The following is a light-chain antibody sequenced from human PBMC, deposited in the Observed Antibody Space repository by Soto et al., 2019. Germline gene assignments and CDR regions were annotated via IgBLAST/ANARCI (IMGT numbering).Light chain of an antibody. V-gene: IGLV2-14*01. CDR1: SSDIGTYNH. J-gene: IGLJ1*01. CDR2: EVS. CDR3: TSSTSDSLYV. Sequence: QSALTQPASVSGSPGQSITISCSGTSSDIGTYNHVSWYQQHPGKVPQLIIYEVSNRPSGLSNRFSGSKSGNTASLTISGLQAEDEADYFCTSSTSDSLYVFGTGTKLTVL.